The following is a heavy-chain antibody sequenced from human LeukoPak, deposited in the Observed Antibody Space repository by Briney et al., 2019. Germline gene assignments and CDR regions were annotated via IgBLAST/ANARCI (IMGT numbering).Heavy chain of an antibody. CDR3: AREELLGAYYYYGMDV. J-gene: IGHJ6*02. Sequence: GGSLRLSCAASGFTFSSYWMSWVRQAPGKGLEWVANIKQDGSERYYVDSVKGRFTISRDNAKNSLYLQMNSLRAEDTAVYYCAREELLGAYYYYGMDVWGQGTTVTVSS. D-gene: IGHD1-26*01. CDR2: IKQDGSER. CDR1: GFTFSSYW. V-gene: IGHV3-7*01.